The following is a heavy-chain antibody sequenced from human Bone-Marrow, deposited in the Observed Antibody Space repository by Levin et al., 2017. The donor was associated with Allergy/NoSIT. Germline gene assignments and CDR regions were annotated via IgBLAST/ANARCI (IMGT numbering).Heavy chain of an antibody. D-gene: IGHD5-24*01. CDR2: INYIGST. V-gene: IGHV4-61*01. CDR1: GGSVGSGSYY. Sequence: SQTLSLTCTVSGGSVGSGSYYWNWIRQFPGKELQWIGYINYIGSTIYNPSLNSRVNISFDTSKSQFFLRLSSVTAADTAVYYCARDEIGYKFPHQYYYGLDVWGQGTTVTVSS. CDR3: ARDEIGYKFPHQYYYGLDV. J-gene: IGHJ6*02.